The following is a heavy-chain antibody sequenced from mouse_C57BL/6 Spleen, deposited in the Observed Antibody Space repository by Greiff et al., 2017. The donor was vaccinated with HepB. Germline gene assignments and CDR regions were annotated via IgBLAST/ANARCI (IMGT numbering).Heavy chain of an antibody. J-gene: IGHJ4*01. CDR2: ISSGSSTI. Sequence: EVQRVESGGGLVKPGGSLKLSCAASGFTFSDYGMHWVRQAPEKGLEWVAYISSGSSTIYYADTVKGRFTISRDNAKNTLFLQMTSLRSEDTAMYYCASPYYDYDGPMDYWGQGTSVTVSS. D-gene: IGHD2-4*01. CDR1: GFTFSDYG. V-gene: IGHV5-17*01. CDR3: ASPYYDYDGPMDY.